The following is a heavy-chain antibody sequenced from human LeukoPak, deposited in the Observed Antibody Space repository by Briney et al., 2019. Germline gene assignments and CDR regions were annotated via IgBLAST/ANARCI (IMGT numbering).Heavy chain of an antibody. D-gene: IGHD3-3*01. V-gene: IGHV1-18*01. CDR1: GYTFTSYG. CDR3: ARGSYYDFWSGYRGGDAFDI. CDR2: ISAYNGNT. J-gene: IGHJ3*02. Sequence: GASVKVSCKASGYTFTSYGISWVRQAPGQGLEWMGWISAYNGNTNYAQKLQGRVTMTTDTSTSTAYMELRSLRSDDTAVYYCARGSYYDFWSGYRGGDAFDIWGQGTMVTVSS.